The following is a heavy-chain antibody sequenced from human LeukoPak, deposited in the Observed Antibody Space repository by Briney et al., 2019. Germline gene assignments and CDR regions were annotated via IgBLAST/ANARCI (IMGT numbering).Heavy chain of an antibody. D-gene: IGHD5-12*01. Sequence: SETLSLTCAVYGGSLNGHYWSWIRQPPGKGLEWIGYIYYSGSTNFKSPLRSRVTMSGDTSKNQCSLKLNSVTAADTAVYYCARHAENGYDRFDHWGQGTLVTVSS. CDR1: GGSLNGHY. V-gene: IGHV4-59*08. CDR3: ARHAENGYDRFDH. CDR2: IYYSGST. J-gene: IGHJ4*02.